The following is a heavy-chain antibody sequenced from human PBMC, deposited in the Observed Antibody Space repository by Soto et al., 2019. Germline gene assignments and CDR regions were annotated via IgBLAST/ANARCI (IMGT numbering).Heavy chain of an antibody. CDR1: GGSIGSDDSY. V-gene: IGHV4-30-4*01. CDR2: VYYRGSI. D-gene: IGHD2-21*01. J-gene: IGHJ6*02. CDR3: ARDDCGGTRCSYYYGMDV. Sequence: LSLTCTVSGGSIGSDDSYWSWIRQPPGKGLEWIGYVYYRGSIFYNPSLESRVTISVDTSKNQFSLKLSSVTAVDTAVYYCARDDCGGTRCSYYYGMDVWGQGTTVTVSS.